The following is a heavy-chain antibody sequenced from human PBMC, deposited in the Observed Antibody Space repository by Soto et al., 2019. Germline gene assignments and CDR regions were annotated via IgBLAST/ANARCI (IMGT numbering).Heavy chain of an antibody. Sequence: QVQLQESGPGLVKPSQTLSLTCTVSGVSISSGGYSWNWIRQHPGKGMEWIGYIYYTGSTYYNPSLKSRVTISVDTSKNQFSMKLSSVTAADTAVYYCARAFCTSTSCDLYYYYGLDVWGQGTTVTVSS. V-gene: IGHV4-31*03. D-gene: IGHD2-2*01. J-gene: IGHJ6*02. CDR1: GVSISSGGYS. CDR2: IYYTGST. CDR3: ARAFCTSTSCDLYYYYGLDV.